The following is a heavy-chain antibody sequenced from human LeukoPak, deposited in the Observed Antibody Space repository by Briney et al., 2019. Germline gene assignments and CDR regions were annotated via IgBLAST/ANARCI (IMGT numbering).Heavy chain of an antibody. CDR2: IKQDGSEK. CDR3: ARDSGGYSYGYPFFDY. J-gene: IGHJ4*02. CDR1: GFTFSSYW. V-gene: IGHV3-7*01. Sequence: GGSLRLSCAASGFTFSSYWMSWVRQAPGKGLEWVANIKQDGSEKYYVDSVKGRFTISRDNAKNSLYLQMNSLRAEDTAVYYCARDSGGYSYGYPFFDYWGQGTLVTVSS. D-gene: IGHD5-18*01.